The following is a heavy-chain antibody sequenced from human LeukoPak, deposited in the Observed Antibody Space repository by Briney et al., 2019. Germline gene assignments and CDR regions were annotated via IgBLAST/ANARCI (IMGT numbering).Heavy chain of an antibody. CDR2: IRSNAYGGPT. J-gene: IGHJ4*02. CDR3: TRGGNYDSSGYYYVY. D-gene: IGHD3-22*01. V-gene: IGHV3-49*03. CDR1: GFTLGDYA. Sequence: GGSLRLSYTGSGFTLGDYAVGWFRQAPGKGLEWIGFIRSNAYGGPTEHAASVRGRCTISGDDSKNIAYLQMNSQKTEDTAVYYCTRGGNYDSSGYYYVYCGQGALVTVSS.